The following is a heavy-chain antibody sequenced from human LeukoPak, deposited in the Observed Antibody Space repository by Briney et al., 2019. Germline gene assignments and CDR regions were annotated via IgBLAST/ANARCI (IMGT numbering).Heavy chain of an antibody. J-gene: IGHJ4*02. D-gene: IGHD3-22*01. Sequence: ASVKVSCKASGYTFTSYGISWVRQAPGQGLEWMGWINPNSGGTNYAQKFQGRVTMTRDTSISTAYMELSRLRSDDTAVYYCARVRGSGYDYWGQGTLVTVSS. CDR1: GYTFTSYG. CDR3: ARVRGSGYDY. V-gene: IGHV1-2*02. CDR2: INPNSGGT.